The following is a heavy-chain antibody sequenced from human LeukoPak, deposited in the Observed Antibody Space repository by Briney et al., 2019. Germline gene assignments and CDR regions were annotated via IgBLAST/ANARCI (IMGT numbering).Heavy chain of an antibody. D-gene: IGHD6-13*01. CDR1: GYTFTGYY. J-gene: IGHJ5*02. CDR2: INPNSGGT. Sequence: ASVKVSCKASGYTFTGYYMHWVRQAPGQGLEWMGWINPNSGGTNYAQKFQGRVTMTRDTPISTAYMELSRLRSDDTAVYYCARDVGSSWYTNWFDPWGQGTLVTVSS. V-gene: IGHV1-2*02. CDR3: ARDVGSSWYTNWFDP.